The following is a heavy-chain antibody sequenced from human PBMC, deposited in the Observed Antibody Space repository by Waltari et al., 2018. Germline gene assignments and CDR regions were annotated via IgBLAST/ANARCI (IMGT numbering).Heavy chain of an antibody. D-gene: IGHD6-19*01. Sequence: EVQLLESGGGLVQPGGSLRLSCAASGFTFSSYAVSWVRQAPGKGLEWVSVIYSGGSTYYADSVKGRFTISRDNSKNTLYLQMNSLRAEDTAVYYCAKDIAVAGTTDYWGQGTLVTVSS. J-gene: IGHJ4*02. CDR1: GFTFSSYA. CDR3: AKDIAVAGTTDY. CDR2: IYSGGST. V-gene: IGHV3-23*03.